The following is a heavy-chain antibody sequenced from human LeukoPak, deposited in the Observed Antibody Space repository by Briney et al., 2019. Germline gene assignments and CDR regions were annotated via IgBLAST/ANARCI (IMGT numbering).Heavy chain of an antibody. Sequence: PGGSLRLSCAASGFTFSSYSMNWVRQAPGNGLEWVSSISSSSSYIYYADSVKGRFTISRDNAKNSLYLQMNSLRAEDTAVYYCARPYCSSTSCYRFDPWGQGALVTVSS. V-gene: IGHV3-21*01. CDR2: ISSSSSYI. J-gene: IGHJ5*02. CDR3: ARPYCSSTSCYRFDP. CDR1: GFTFSSYS. D-gene: IGHD2-2*01.